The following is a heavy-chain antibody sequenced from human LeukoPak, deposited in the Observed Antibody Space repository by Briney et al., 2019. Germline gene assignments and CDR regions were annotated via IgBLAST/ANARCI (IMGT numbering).Heavy chain of an antibody. J-gene: IGHJ4*02. D-gene: IGHD4-17*01. CDR2: IYYSGST. CDR3: ARLGLTTVTSGVDY. Sequence: SETLSLTCTVSGGSISSSSYYWGRIRQPPGKGLEWIGSIYYSGSTYYNPSLKSRVTISVDTSKNQFSLKLSSVTAADTAVYYCARLGLTTVTSGVDYWGQGTLVTVSS. CDR1: GGSISSSSYY. V-gene: IGHV4-39*01.